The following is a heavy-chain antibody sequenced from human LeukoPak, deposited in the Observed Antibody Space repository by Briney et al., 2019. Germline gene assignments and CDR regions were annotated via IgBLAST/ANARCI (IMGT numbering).Heavy chain of an antibody. V-gene: IGHV4-39*07. Sequence: SETLSLTCTVSGGSISGSNYYSGWIRQHPGKGLEWIGVVYYSGSTYYSSSFKSRVTISVDTSKNQFSLKLSSVTAADTAVYYCARVGYYDFWSGTFDYWGQGTLVTVSS. CDR3: ARVGYYDFWSGTFDY. CDR2: VYYSGST. CDR1: GGSISGSNYY. J-gene: IGHJ4*02. D-gene: IGHD3-3*01.